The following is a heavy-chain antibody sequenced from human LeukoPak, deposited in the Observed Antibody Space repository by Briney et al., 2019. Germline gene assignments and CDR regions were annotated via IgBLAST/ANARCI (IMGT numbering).Heavy chain of an antibody. V-gene: IGHV3-30*03. CDR2: IANDGRDK. J-gene: IGHJ4*02. CDR3: ARDSNIAAAAYYFDY. D-gene: IGHD6-13*01. Sequence: GGSLRLSCEASGFTFSSYPMHWVRQVPGKGPEWVAVIANDGRDKKYADSVKGRFTISRDNSKNTVYLQMNSLRVEDTAVFYCARDSNIAAAAYYFDYWGQGTLVTVSS. CDR1: GFTFSSYP.